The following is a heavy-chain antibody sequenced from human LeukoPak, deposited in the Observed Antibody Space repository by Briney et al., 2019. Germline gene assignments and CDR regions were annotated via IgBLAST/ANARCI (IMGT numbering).Heavy chain of an antibody. D-gene: IGHD3-10*01. CDR3: ARAGVTMVRGVIIDVDYYYMDV. Sequence: ASVKVSCKASGYTFTSYDINWVRRATGQGLEWMGWMNPNSGNTGYAQKFQGRVTMTRNTSISTAYMELSSLRSEDTAVYYCARAGVTMVRGVIIDVDYYYMDVWGKGTTVTISS. V-gene: IGHV1-8*01. CDR1: GYTFTSYD. J-gene: IGHJ6*03. CDR2: MNPNSGNT.